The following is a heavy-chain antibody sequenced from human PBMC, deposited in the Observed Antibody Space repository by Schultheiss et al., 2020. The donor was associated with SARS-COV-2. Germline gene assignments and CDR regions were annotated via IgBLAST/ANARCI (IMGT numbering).Heavy chain of an antibody. CDR3: ARPQFGVVDY. Sequence: ASVKVSCKASGYTFTSYDINWVRQATGQGLEWMGWMNPNSGNTNYAQKLQGRVTMTTDTSTSTAYMELRSLRSDDTAVYYCARPQFGVVDYWGQGTLVTVSS. J-gene: IGHJ4*02. CDR1: GYTFTSYD. CDR2: MNPNSGNT. V-gene: IGHV1-18*01. D-gene: IGHD3-3*01.